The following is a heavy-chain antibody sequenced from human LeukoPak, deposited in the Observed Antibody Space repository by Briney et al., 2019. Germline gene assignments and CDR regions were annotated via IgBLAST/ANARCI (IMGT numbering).Heavy chain of an antibody. CDR1: GFTFSSYW. Sequence: GSLRLSCAASGFTFSSYWMSWVRQAPGKGLEWVANIKQDGSEKYYVDSVKGRFTISRDNAKNSLYLQMNSLRAEDTAVYYCAKDSKYYDFGTPYNFYYYSPMDGRGKGPAATASS. J-gene: IGHJ6*03. CDR3: AKDSKYYDFGTPYNFYYYSPMDG. D-gene: IGHD3-3*01. CDR2: IKQDGSEK. V-gene: IGHV3-7*03.